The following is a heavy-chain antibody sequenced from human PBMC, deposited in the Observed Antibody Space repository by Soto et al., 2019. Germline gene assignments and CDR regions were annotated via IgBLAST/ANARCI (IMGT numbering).Heavy chain of an antibody. Sequence: GGSLRLSCAASGFTFSSYGMHWVRQAPGKGLEWVAVISYDGSNKYYADSVKGRFTISRGNSKNTLYLQMNSLRAEDTAVYYCARDARDILTGIYYYYGMDVWGQGTTVTVSS. D-gene: IGHD3-9*01. CDR2: ISYDGSNK. CDR3: ARDARDILTGIYYYYGMDV. CDR1: GFTFSSYG. J-gene: IGHJ6*02. V-gene: IGHV3-30*03.